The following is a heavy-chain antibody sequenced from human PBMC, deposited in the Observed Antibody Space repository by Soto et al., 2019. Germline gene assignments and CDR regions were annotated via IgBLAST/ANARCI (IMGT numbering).Heavy chain of an antibody. CDR3: SRHATYYDIFSCYYFDY. V-gene: IGHV5-51*01. CDR2: INPGDSET. D-gene: IGHD3-9*01. CDR1: GYSFTSYW. Sequence: GESLKISCKGSGYSFTSYWIAWVRQMPGKGLEWMAIINPGDSETKYSPTFQGQVTISADKSMNTAYLRWSSLKASDTAMYYCSRHATYYDIFSCYYFDYWGQGTQVTVSS. J-gene: IGHJ4*02.